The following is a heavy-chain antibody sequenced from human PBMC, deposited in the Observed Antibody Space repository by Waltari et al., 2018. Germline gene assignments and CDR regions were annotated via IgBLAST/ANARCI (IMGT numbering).Heavy chain of an antibody. CDR1: GFTISHHY. CDR3: ALSSGVVKGYLDY. J-gene: IGHJ4*02. Sequence: EVQLVESGGGLIRPGMSLRLSCAASGFTISHHYISWVRQDPGKGLEWVSVLYGGGISYHADSVKGRFTVSRDASKNTVYLQMNSLTAEDTAVYYCALSSGVVKGYLDYWGQGTLVTVSS. V-gene: IGHV3-53*02. CDR2: LYGGGIS. D-gene: IGHD3-3*01.